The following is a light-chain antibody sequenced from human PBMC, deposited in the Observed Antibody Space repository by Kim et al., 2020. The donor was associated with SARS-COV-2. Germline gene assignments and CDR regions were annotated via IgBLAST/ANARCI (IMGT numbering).Light chain of an antibody. J-gene: IGLJ3*02. Sequence: PGGTVTLSCGSSTGAVTCGHYPSWFQQKPGPAPRTLIYDTSNKHSWTPARFSGSLLGGKAALTLSGAQPEDEAEYYCLLSYSGARVFGGGTQLTVL. CDR1: TGAVTCGHY. CDR2: DTS. V-gene: IGLV7-46*01. CDR3: LLSYSGARV.